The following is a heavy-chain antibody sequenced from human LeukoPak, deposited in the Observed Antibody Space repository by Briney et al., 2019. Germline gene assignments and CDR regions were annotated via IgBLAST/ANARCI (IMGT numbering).Heavy chain of an antibody. D-gene: IGHD4-23*01. J-gene: IGHJ4*02. CDR3: ARDYGGSSPFDY. Sequence: GGSLRLSCAASGFTFSSYEMHWVRQAPGKGLEWVSYISSSGSTIYYADSVKGRFTISRDNAKNSLHLQMNSLRAEDTAVYYCARDYGGSSPFDYWGQGTLVTVSS. V-gene: IGHV3-48*03. CDR2: ISSSGSTI. CDR1: GFTFSSYE.